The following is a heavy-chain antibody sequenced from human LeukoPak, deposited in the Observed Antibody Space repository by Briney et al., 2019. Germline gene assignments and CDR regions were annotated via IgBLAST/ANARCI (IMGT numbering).Heavy chain of an antibody. V-gene: IGHV3-48*02. Sequence: GGYLRLSCAASGFTFSNYSMNWGRQAPGKGPEWLSYISSSDTSIFYADSVKGRFTISRDNAKNSLYLQMKRLRDGDTAVYYCARVKYYDSSDSFKRPFVMWGERPVVSVSS. CDR3: ARVKYYDSSDSFKRPFVM. CDR1: GFTFSNYS. D-gene: IGHD3-22*01. CDR2: ISSSDTSI. J-gene: IGHJ3*02.